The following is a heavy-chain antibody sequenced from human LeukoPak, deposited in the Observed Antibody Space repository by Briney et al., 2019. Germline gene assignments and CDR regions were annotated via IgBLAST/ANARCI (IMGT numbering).Heavy chain of an antibody. J-gene: IGHJ5*02. CDR3: ARDIVMVTYWFDP. CDR1: GYTFTGYY. CDR2: INPNSGGT. D-gene: IGHD5-18*01. Sequence: ASVTVSCKASGYTFTGYYMHWVRQAPGQGLEWMGWINPNSGGTNYAQKFQGRVTMTRDTSIRTAYMELSRLRSDDTAVYYCARDIVMVTYWFDPWGQGTLVTVSS. V-gene: IGHV1-2*02.